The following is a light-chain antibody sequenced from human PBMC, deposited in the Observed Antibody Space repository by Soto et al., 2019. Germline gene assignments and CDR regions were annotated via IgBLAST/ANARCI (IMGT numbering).Light chain of an antibody. Sequence: PSVLPGYRATLYCRASLSINSKLPWHKQQPGQDXRXXXYAESNRATAVQDRLSGSGSGKEFNLTISRVPSDDFEVYFCQKYTDWLITFGNGTRLEI. CDR2: AES. CDR1: LSINSK. V-gene: IGKV3D-15*01. CDR3: QKYTDWLIT. J-gene: IGKJ5*01.